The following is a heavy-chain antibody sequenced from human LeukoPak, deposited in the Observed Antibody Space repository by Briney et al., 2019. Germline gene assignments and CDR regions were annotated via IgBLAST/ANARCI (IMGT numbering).Heavy chain of an antibody. CDR2: IKRKSDGGTT. J-gene: IGHJ4*02. D-gene: IGHD5-18*01. V-gene: IGHV3-15*01. CDR3: TTAPSGYAYMNGWHLDY. CDR1: GFGFSYAW. Sequence: GGSLRLSCAASGFGFSYAWMSWVRQAPGKGPEWIGRIKRKSDGGTTDYAAPVKGRFTISRDDSKNTLFLQMNSLKTEDTAFYYCTTAPSGYAYMNGWHLDYWGQGALVTVSS.